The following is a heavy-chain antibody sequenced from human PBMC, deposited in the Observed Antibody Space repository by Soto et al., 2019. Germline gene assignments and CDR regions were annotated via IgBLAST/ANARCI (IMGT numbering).Heavy chain of an antibody. CDR1: GFTFSSYG. V-gene: IGHV3-30*18. CDR3: AKEHGYSYGSETDP. CDR2: ISYDGSNK. J-gene: IGHJ5*02. D-gene: IGHD5-18*01. Sequence: QVQLVESGGGVVQPGRSLRLSCAASGFTFSSYGMHWVRQAPGKGLEWVAVISYDGSNKYYADSVKGRVTISRDNSKNKLYLQMNSLRAEDPAVYYCAKEHGYSYGSETDPWGQGTLVTVSS.